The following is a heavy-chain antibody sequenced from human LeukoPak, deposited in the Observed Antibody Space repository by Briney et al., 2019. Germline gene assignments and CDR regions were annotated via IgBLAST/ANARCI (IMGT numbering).Heavy chain of an antibody. CDR2: IIPIFGTA. Sequence: SVKVSCKASGGTFSSYAISWVRQAPGQGLEWMGGIIPIFGTANYAQKFQGRVTITAGESTSTAYMELSSLRSEDTAVYYCARDQGYSYGFPRPLDYWGQGTLVTVSS. J-gene: IGHJ4*02. V-gene: IGHV1-69*01. D-gene: IGHD5-18*01. CDR1: GGTFSSYA. CDR3: ARDQGYSYGFPRPLDY.